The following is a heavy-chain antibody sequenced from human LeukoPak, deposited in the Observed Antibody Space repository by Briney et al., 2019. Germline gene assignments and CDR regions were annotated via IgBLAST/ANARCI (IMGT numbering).Heavy chain of an antibody. D-gene: IGHD3-16*02. CDR3: ARHRLIYDYVWGSYRPDAFDI. CDR2: IYYSGST. CDR1: GGSISSYY. Sequence: SGTLSLTCTVSGGSISSYYWSWIRQPPGKGLEWIGFIYYSGSTNYNPSLKSRVTISVDTSKNQFSLKLSSVTAADTAVYYCARHRLIYDYVWGSYRPDAFDIWGQGTMVTVSS. V-gene: IGHV4-59*08. J-gene: IGHJ3*02.